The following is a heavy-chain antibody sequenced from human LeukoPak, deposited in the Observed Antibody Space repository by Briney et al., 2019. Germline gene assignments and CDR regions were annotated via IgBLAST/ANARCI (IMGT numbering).Heavy chain of an antibody. CDR2: IYYSGST. J-gene: IGHJ6*03. Sequence: SSETLSLTCTVSGGAISSSSYYWGWIRQPPGKGLEWIGSIYYSGSTYYNPSLESRVIISVDTSKNQFSLKLSSVTAADTAVYYCARLGSGRTHYYYYMDVWGKGTTVTVPS. D-gene: IGHD3-10*01. CDR3: ARLGSGRTHYYYYMDV. CDR1: GGAISSSSYY. V-gene: IGHV4-39*01.